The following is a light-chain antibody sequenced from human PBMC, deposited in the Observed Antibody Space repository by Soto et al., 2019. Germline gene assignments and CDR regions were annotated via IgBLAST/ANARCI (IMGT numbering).Light chain of an antibody. V-gene: IGKV3-11*01. J-gene: IGKJ5*01. CDR3: QRGDT. CDR1: QSVSSN. Sequence: EIVLTQSPATLSLSPGERATLSCRASQSVSSNLAWYQQKPGQAPRLLIYDASNRATGIPARFSGSESGTDFTLTISRLEPEDFAVYYCQRGDTFGQGTRLEIK. CDR2: DAS.